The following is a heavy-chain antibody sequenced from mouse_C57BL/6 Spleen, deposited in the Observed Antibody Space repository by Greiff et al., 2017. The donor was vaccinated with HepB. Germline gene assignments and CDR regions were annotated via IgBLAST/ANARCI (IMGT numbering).Heavy chain of an antibody. Sequence: EVMLVESGAELVRPGASVKLSCTASGFNIKDDYMHWVKQRPEQGLEWIGWIDPENGDTEYASKFQGKATITADTSSNTAYLQLSSLTSEDTAVYYCTTTGSSLWYFDVWGTGTTVTVSS. CDR3: TTTGSSLWYFDV. J-gene: IGHJ1*03. CDR1: GFNIKDDY. V-gene: IGHV14-4*01. CDR2: IDPENGDT. D-gene: IGHD1-1*01.